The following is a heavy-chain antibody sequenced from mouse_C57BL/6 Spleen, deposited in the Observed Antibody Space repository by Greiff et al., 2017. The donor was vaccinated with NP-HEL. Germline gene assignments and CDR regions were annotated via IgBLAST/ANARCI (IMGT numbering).Heavy chain of an antibody. Sequence: EVQWVESEGGLVQPGSSMKLSCTASGFTFSDYYMAWVRQVPEKGLEWVANINYDGSSTYYLDSLKSRFIISRDNAKNILYLQMSSLKSEDTATYYCARVRGYFDYWGQGTTLTVSS. CDR3: ARVRGYFDY. J-gene: IGHJ2*01. D-gene: IGHD3-2*02. CDR2: INYDGSST. CDR1: GFTFSDYY. V-gene: IGHV5-16*01.